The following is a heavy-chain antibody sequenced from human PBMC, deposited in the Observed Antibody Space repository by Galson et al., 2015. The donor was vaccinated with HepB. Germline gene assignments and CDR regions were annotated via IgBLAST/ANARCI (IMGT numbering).Heavy chain of an antibody. CDR1: GFTFSSYS. D-gene: IGHD6-13*01. CDR3: ARTVIAAAGAGVDY. CDR2: ISSSSSTT. V-gene: IGHV3-48*01. J-gene: IGHJ4*02. Sequence: SLRLSCAASGFTFSSYSMNWVRQAPGKGLEWVSYISSSSSTTYYADSVKGRFTISRDNAKNSLYLQMNSLRAEDTAVYYCARTVIAAAGAGVDYWGQGTLVTVSS.